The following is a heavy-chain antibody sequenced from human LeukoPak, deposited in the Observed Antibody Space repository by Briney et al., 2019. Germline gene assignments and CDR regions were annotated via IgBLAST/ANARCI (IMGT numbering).Heavy chain of an antibody. CDR2: ISAYNGNT. CDR3: ASIGNYDSSGYPHGIDP. D-gene: IGHD3-22*01. V-gene: IGHV1-18*01. CDR1: GYTFTSYG. J-gene: IGHJ5*02. Sequence: GASVKVSCKASGYTFTSYGISWVRQAPGQGLEWMGWISAYNGNTNYAQKLQGRVTMTTDTSTSTAYMELRSLRSDDTAVYYCASIGNYDSSGYPHGIDPWGQGTLVTVSS.